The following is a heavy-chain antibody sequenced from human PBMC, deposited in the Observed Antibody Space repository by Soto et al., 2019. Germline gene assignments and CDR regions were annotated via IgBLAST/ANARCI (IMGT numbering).Heavy chain of an antibody. V-gene: IGHV3-66*01. D-gene: IGHD2-15*01. CDR1: GFTVSSKY. CDR3: ARDDVLCDGGRCYGVPLDD. J-gene: IGHJ6*04. CDR2: IQSGGPT. Sequence: EVQLVESGGGLVQPGGSLRLSCAASGFTVSSKYMSWVRQAPGKGLEWVSLIQSGGPTYYADSVKGRFTISRDTSEKTVHLQMDSLRAEDTAVYYCARDDVLCDGGRCYGVPLDDWGKGTPVTVSS.